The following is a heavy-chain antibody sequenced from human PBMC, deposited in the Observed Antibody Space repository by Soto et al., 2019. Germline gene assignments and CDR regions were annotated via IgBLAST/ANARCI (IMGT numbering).Heavy chain of an antibody. CDR2: IKAYSGNT. D-gene: IGHD4-17*01. J-gene: IGHJ4*02. CDR1: GYTFPTST. CDR3: AIADYGDDDY. Sequence: QLQLVQSGAEAKKPGASVKVSCKASGYTFPTSTISWVRQAPGQGLEWLGRIKAYSGNTNYAQKPQGRVTMTTDTSTNTAYMELRSLTTDDTAIYYCAIADYGDDDYWGQGTLVTVSS. V-gene: IGHV1-18*01.